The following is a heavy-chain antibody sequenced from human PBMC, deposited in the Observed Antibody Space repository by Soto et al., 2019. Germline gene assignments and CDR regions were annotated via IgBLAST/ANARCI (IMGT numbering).Heavy chain of an antibody. Sequence: SLRLSCGASGFSFSSYSMNWVRQTPGKGLEWVSYISAGSGTIDYGDSVKGRFTISRDNAENSLYLQMNGLRAEDTAVYYCARERSGSYDCWGQGTLVTVSS. CDR2: ISAGSGTI. J-gene: IGHJ4*02. CDR3: ARERSGSYDC. CDR1: GFSFSSYS. V-gene: IGHV3-48*01. D-gene: IGHD1-26*01.